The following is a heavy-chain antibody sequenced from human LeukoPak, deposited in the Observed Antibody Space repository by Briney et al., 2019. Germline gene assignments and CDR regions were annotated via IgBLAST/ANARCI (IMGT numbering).Heavy chain of an antibody. D-gene: IGHD3-22*01. V-gene: IGHV3-30*04. Sequence: RPGGSLRLSRAASGFNFSTYAMHWVRRAPGKGLVWVAVISYHARNTYYADSVKGRFTISRDNSKNTVYLQMNSLRAEDTAVYYGSRTPETGVVAPYWYFDLWGRGTLVTVSS. CDR2: ISYHARNT. CDR1: GFNFSTYA. J-gene: IGHJ2*01. CDR3: SRTPETGVVAPYWYFDL.